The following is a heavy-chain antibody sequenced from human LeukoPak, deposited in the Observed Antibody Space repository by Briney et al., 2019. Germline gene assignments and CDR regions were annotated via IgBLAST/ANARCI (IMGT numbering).Heavy chain of an antibody. V-gene: IGHV3-23*01. J-gene: IGHJ3*01. CDR2: IASNGANS. CDR3: AKDIQLST. D-gene: IGHD5-24*01. CDR1: GFNFRDAA. Sequence: PGGSLRLSCAASGFNFRDAAMTWVRQAPGKGLEWVSLIASNGANSYYAESVKGRFSISRDNPKNMLSLQMNSLRVEDTARYYCAKDIQLSTWGLGTVVTVSS.